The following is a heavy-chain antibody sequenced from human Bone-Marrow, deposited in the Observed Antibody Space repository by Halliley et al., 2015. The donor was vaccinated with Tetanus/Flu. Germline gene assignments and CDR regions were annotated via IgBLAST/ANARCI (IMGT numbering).Heavy chain of an antibody. D-gene: IGHD3-10*01. J-gene: IGHJ3*01. Sequence: ISFRFGGIYYADSVKGRFIISGDNSTNTLFLQMTDLRAEDTALYFCARPTNFFGSGGFYNDAFDVWGRGTLVIVSS. CDR2: ISFRFGGI. V-gene: IGHV3-23*01. CDR3: ARPTNFFGSGGFYNDAFDV.